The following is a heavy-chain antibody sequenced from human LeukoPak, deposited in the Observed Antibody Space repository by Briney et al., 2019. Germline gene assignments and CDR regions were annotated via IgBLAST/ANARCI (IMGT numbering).Heavy chain of an antibody. CDR3: ARDQSGSYYDWFDP. V-gene: IGHV1-69*06. CDR2: IIPIFGTA. J-gene: IGHJ5*02. Sequence: GASVKVSCKASRDTFRRYAIGWVRQAPGQGLEWMGGIIPIFGTANYAQKFQGRVTITADKSTSTAYMELSSLRSEDTAVYYCARDQSGSYYDWFDPWGQGTLVTVSS. D-gene: IGHD1-26*01. CDR1: RDTFRRYA.